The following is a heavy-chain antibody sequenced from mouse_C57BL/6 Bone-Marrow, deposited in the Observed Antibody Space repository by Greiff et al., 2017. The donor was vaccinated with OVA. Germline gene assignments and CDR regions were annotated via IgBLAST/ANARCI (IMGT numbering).Heavy chain of an antibody. J-gene: IGHJ4*01. CDR1: GFTFSDYG. CDR2: ISSGSSTI. V-gene: IGHV5-17*01. Sequence: VMLVESGGGLVKPGGSLKLSCAASGFTFSDYGMHWVRQAPEKGLEWVAYISSGSSTIYYADTVKGRFTISRDNAKNTLFLQMTSLRSEDTAMYYCARPYLLLYAMDYWGQGTSVTVSS. CDR3: ARPYLLLYAMDY. D-gene: IGHD1-1*01.